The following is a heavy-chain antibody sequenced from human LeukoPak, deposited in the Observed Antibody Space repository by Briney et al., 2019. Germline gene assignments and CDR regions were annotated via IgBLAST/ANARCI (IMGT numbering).Heavy chain of an antibody. D-gene: IGHD3-22*01. Sequence: GGSLRLSCAASGLTFSSYSMNWVRQAPGKGLEWVSSISSSSSYIYYADSVKGRFTISRDNAKNSLYLQMNSLRAEDTAVYYCARDLYYDSSGYDCWGQGTLVTVSS. CDR1: GLTFSSYS. V-gene: IGHV3-21*01. J-gene: IGHJ4*02. CDR3: ARDLYYDSSGYDC. CDR2: ISSSSSYI.